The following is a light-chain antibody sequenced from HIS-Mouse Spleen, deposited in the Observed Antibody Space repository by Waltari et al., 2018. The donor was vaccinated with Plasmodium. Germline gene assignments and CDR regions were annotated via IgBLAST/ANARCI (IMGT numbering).Light chain of an antibody. Sequence: QSALTQPRSVSGSPGQSAPISCTGTSSAVGGYNYVSWYQQHPGKAPKLMIYDVSKRPSGVPDRFSGSKSGNTASLTISGLQAEDEADYYCCSYAGSYTWVFGGGTKLTVL. CDR2: DVS. J-gene: IGLJ3*02. CDR3: CSYAGSYTWV. V-gene: IGLV2-11*01. CDR1: SSAVGGYNY.